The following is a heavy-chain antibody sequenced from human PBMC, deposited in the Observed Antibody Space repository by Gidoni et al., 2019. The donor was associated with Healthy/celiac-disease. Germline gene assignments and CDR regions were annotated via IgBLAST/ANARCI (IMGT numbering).Heavy chain of an antibody. CDR1: GFTFADYA. CDR3: AKDGNSGYDSPLFDY. J-gene: IGHJ4*02. Sequence: EVQLVESGGGLVQPGRSLRLSCAASGFTFADYAMHWVRQAPGKGLEWVSGISWNSGSIGYADSVKGRFTISRDNAKNSLYLQMNSLRAEDTALYYCAKDGNSGYDSPLFDYWGQGTLVTVSS. CDR2: ISWNSGSI. D-gene: IGHD5-12*01. V-gene: IGHV3-9*01.